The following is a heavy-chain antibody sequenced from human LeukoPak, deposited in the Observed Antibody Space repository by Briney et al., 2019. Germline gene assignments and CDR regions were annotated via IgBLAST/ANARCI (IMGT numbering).Heavy chain of an antibody. D-gene: IGHD3-9*01. J-gene: IGHJ6*02. V-gene: IGHV3-33*01. CDR1: GFTFSSYG. CDR2: IWYDGSNK. CDR3: VRDLRYFDWLVAVVSYGMDV. Sequence: PGGSLRLSCAASGFTFSSYGMHWVRQAPGKGLEWVAVIWYDGSNKYYADSVKGRFTISRDNSKNTLYLQMNSLRAEDTAVYYCVRDLRYFDWLVAVVSYGMDVWGQGTTVTVSS.